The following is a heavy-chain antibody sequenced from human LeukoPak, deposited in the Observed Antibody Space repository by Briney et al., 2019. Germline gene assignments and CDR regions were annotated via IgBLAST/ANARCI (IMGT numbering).Heavy chain of an antibody. Sequence: ASVKVSCKASGYTFTSYDISWVRQATGQGLEWMGWMNPDSGNTGYAQKFQGRVLMTRDASIGTAYMELTSLRSEDTAVYYCARADATSYLYYYYMDVWGKGTAVTVSS. CDR1: GYTFTSYD. CDR3: ARADATSYLYYYYMDV. CDR2: MNPDSGNT. D-gene: IGHD3-10*01. J-gene: IGHJ6*03. V-gene: IGHV1-8*01.